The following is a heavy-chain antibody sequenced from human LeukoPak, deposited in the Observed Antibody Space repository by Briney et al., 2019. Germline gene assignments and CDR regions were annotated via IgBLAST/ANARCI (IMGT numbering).Heavy chain of an antibody. Sequence: GGSLRLSCVASGFTLSSNYMSWVRQAPGQGLEWVSVLYNDGSTYYTDSVKGRFTISRYNSKNTLYLQMNSLGAEDTAVYYCARGSSTSCSYWGQGTLVTVSS. V-gene: IGHV3-66*01. CDR3: ARGSSTSCSY. J-gene: IGHJ4*02. CDR1: GFTLSSNY. D-gene: IGHD2-2*01. CDR2: LYNDGST.